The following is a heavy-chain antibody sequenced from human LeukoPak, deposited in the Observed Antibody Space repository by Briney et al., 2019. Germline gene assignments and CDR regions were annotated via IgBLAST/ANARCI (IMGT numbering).Heavy chain of an antibody. CDR1: GFTVSSNY. Sequence: GGSLRLSCAASGFTVSSNYMSWVRQAPGKGLEWVSVIYSGGSTYYADSVKGRFTISRDNSKNTLYLQMNSLRAEDTAVYYCARSPVEGSYFDYWGQGTLVTVSS. V-gene: IGHV3-53*01. D-gene: IGHD3-10*01. CDR2: IYSGGST. J-gene: IGHJ4*02. CDR3: ARSPVEGSYFDY.